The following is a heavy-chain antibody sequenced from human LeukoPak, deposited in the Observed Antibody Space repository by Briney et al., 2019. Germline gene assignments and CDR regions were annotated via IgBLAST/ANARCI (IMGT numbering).Heavy chain of an antibody. CDR3: ASPRDVAVVVGATAGYFDL. D-gene: IGHD2-15*01. Sequence: SETLSLTCAVYGGSFSGYYWSWICQPPGKGLERIGEINHSGSTNYNPSLKSRVTISVDTSKNQFSLKLNSVTAADTAVYYCASPRDVAVVVGATAGYFDLWGRGTLVTVSS. CDR1: GGSFSGYY. V-gene: IGHV4-34*01. J-gene: IGHJ2*01. CDR2: INHSGST.